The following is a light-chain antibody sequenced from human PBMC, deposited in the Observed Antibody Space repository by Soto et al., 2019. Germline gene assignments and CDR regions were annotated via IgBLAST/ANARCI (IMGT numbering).Light chain of an antibody. V-gene: IGLV2-14*01. J-gene: IGLJ2*01. CDR3: CSYTSSSTLVV. Sequence: QSVLTQPASVSGSPGQSITDSCSGTSSDVGGYNYVSWYQQHPGKAPKLMIYDVSNRPSGVSDRFSGSKSGNTASLTISGLQAEDESDYYCCSYTSSSTLVVFGGGTKLTVL. CDR1: SSDVGGYNY. CDR2: DVS.